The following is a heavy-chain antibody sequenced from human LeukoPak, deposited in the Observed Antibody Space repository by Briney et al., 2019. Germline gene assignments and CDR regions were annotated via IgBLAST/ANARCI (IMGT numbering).Heavy chain of an antibody. CDR1: GGSFSGYY. J-gene: IGHJ6*02. D-gene: IGHD5-18*01. V-gene: IGHV4-34*01. CDR2: INHSGST. CDR3: ARGDLIQQWLRFYYGMDV. Sequence: SETLSLTCAVYGGSFSGYYWSWIRQPPGKGLEWIGEINHSGSTNYNPSLKSRVTISVDTSKNQFSLKLSSVTAADTAVYYCARGDLIQQWLRFYYGMDVWGQGTTVTVSS.